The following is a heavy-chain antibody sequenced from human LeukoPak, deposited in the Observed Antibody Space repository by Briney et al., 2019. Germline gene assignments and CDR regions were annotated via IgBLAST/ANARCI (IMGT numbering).Heavy chain of an antibody. J-gene: IGHJ4*02. CDR1: GYTFTSYG. Sequence: ASVKVSCKASGYTFTSYGISWVRQAPGQGLEWMGWISAYNGNTNYAQKLQGRVTMTTDTSTSTAYMELRSLRSDDTAVYYCARDGGITMIVVEASPFDYWGQGILVTVSS. CDR3: ARDGGITMIVVEASPFDY. V-gene: IGHV1-18*01. D-gene: IGHD3-22*01. CDR2: ISAYNGNT.